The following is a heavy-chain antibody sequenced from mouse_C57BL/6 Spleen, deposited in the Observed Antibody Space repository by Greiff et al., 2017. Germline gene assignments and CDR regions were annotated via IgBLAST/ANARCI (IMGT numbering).Heavy chain of an antibody. CDR1: GFNIKDYY. V-gene: IGHV14-2*01. Sequence: VQLKESGAELVKPGASVKLSCTASGFNIKDYYMHWVKQRTEQGLEWVGRIDPEDGETKYAPKFQGKATIPADTSSNTAYLQLSSLTSEDTAVYYCARETTQGSMDYWGQGTSVTVSS. CDR2: IDPEDGET. J-gene: IGHJ4*01. CDR3: ARETTQGSMDY. D-gene: IGHD1-1*01.